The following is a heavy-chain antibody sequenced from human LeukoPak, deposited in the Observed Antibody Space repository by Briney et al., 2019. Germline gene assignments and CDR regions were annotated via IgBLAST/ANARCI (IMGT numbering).Heavy chain of an antibody. D-gene: IGHD1-1*01. V-gene: IGHV3-30*02. CDR2: IQFDGSHI. CDR3: AKTSDQQLDSKLGL. Sequence: PGGSVRLSCASSGFTFSSYGMHWVRQAPGKGLEWVAFIQFDGSHIFYKDSVRGRFTISRDNSKNTLYLQMNSLRVEDTAVYYCAKTSDQQLDSKLGLWGHGTLVTVSS. CDR1: GFTFSSYG. J-gene: IGHJ4*01.